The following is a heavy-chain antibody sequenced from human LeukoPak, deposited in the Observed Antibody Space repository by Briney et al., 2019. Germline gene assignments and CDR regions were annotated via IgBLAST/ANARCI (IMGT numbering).Heavy chain of an antibody. CDR3: ARGRRWLQSRSHYYYGMDV. D-gene: IGHD5-24*01. Sequence: SETLSLTCAVYGGSFSGYYWSWIRQPPGKGLEWIGEINHSGSTNYNPSLKSRVTISVDTSKNQFSLKLSSVTAADTAVYYCARGRRWLQSRSHYYYGMDVWGQGTTVTVSS. CDR2: INHSGST. V-gene: IGHV4-34*01. CDR1: GGSFSGYY. J-gene: IGHJ6*02.